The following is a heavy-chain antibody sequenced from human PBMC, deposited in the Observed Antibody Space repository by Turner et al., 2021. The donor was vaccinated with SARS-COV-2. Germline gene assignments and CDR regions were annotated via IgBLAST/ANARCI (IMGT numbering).Heavy chain of an antibody. V-gene: IGHV3-66*01. D-gene: IGHD1-26*01. J-gene: IGHJ5*02. Sequence: EVQLVESGGGFVQPGGSLRLSCAASGFTVRSNYMSWVRQAPGKGLECVSVIYSGGSTYYADSVKGRFTISRDNSKNPLYLQMNSLRAEDTAVYYCATDLKGGRGPWGQGTLVTVSS. CDR1: GFTVRSNY. CDR2: IYSGGST. CDR3: ATDLKGGRGP.